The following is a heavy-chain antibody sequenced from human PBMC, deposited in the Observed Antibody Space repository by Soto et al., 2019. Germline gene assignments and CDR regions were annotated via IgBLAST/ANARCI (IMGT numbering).Heavy chain of an antibody. CDR2: TNGIGGST. Sequence: PAGTLSLSCAASGFSFSSYSMSWVRQPPGKVLELVSATNGIGGSTYYAEAVNGRFTSTKHNSKNTLYVQMKRLRAEDTAVYYCAKGTMIFGLPRPLVYYYYYGMDVWGQGTTVTVSS. CDR1: GFSFSSYS. J-gene: IGHJ6*02. CDR3: AKGTMIFGLPRPLVYYYYYGMDV. V-gene: IGHV3-23*01. D-gene: IGHD3-3*01.